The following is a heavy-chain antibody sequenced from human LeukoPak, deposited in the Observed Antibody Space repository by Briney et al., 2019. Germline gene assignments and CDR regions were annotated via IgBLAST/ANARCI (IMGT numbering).Heavy chain of an antibody. CDR3: AKWTEGGAFDS. Sequence: SETLSLTCTVSGGSISSYYWSWIRQPAGTALEWIGRIYTSGTITYNPSLKSRVTMSVDTSKNQFSLKLSSVTAADTAVYYCAKWTEGGAFDSWGQGTMLIVSS. D-gene: IGHD1-26*01. CDR2: IYTSGTI. CDR1: GGSISSYY. V-gene: IGHV4-4*07. J-gene: IGHJ3*01.